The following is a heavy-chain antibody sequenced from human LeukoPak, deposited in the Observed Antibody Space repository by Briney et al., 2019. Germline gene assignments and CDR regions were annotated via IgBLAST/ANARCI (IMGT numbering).Heavy chain of an antibody. CDR2: IYHSGST. V-gene: IGHV4-4*02. J-gene: IGHJ3*02. Sequence: SETLSLTCAVSGGSISSSNWWSWVRQPPGKGLEWIGEIYHSGSTNYNPSLKSRVTISVDKSKNQFSLKLSSVTAADTAVYYCASRTFYEVDASDIWGQGTMVTVSS. CDR1: GGSISSSNW. CDR3: ASRTFYEVDASDI. D-gene: IGHD3-3*01.